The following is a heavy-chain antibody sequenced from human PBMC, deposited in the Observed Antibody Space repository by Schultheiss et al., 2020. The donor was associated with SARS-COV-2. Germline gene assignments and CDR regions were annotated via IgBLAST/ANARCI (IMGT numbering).Heavy chain of an antibody. V-gene: IGHV3-23*01. CDR3: ARGVWDIVVVGYYMDV. D-gene: IGHD2-2*01. CDR1: GFTFSGSA. J-gene: IGHJ6*03. Sequence: GGSLRLSCAASGFTFSGSAMHWVRQAPGKGLEWVSAISGSGGSTYYADSVKGRFTISRDNSKTTLYLQMNSLRAEDTALYYCARGVWDIVVVGYYMDVWGKGTTVTVSS. CDR2: ISGSGGST.